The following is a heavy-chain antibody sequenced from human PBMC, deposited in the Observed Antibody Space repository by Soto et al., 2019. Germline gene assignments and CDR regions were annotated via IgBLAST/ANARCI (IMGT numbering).Heavy chain of an antibody. CDR3: ARAPPGPAPRWGV. J-gene: IGHJ6*02. D-gene: IGHD7-27*01. CDR2: IYPTGKT. Sequence: SKTLSLTCTVSNSSISSGGYSWSWISQTPGKGLAWIGYIYPTGKTYYNPSLKNRATLSIDTSQNQFSLQLTSVTAADTAVYYCARAPPGPAPRWGVWGHGTTVTVSS. V-gene: IGHV4-30-2*01. CDR1: NSSISSGGYS.